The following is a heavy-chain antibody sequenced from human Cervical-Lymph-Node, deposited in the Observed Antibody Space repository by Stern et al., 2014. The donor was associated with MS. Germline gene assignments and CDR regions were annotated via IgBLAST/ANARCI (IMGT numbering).Heavy chain of an antibody. CDR1: GGTFSSSYA. V-gene: IGHV1-69*09. D-gene: IGHD2-15*01. CDR2: IIPILGLA. CDR3: ARGVVSNRAAATLHNLFDP. J-gene: IGHJ5*02. Sequence: QVQLVESGAEVKKPGSSMNVSCKTSGGTFSSSYAITWMRQAPGQGLEWMGRIIPILGLANYAQKLQGRLIITADKSTSTTYMQLSSLRSEDTAVYYCARGVVSNRAAATLHNLFDPWGQGTLVTVSS.